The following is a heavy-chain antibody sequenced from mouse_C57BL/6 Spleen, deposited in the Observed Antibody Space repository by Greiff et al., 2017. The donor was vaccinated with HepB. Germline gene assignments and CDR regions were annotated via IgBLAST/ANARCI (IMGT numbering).Heavy chain of an antibody. Sequence: VQLVESGGCLVQPGVSLTLSCAASGFTFRRSSLSWVLQTPETRLEWVATISDGGSYTYYPDNVKGRFTISRDNAKNNRYLQMSHLKSEDTAMYYCARDQDYYGSSYTYYAMDYWGQGTSVTVSS. V-gene: IGHV5-4*01. CDR3: ARDQDYYGSSYTYYAMDY. CDR2: ISDGGSYT. J-gene: IGHJ4*01. CDR1: GFTFRRSS. D-gene: IGHD1-1*01.